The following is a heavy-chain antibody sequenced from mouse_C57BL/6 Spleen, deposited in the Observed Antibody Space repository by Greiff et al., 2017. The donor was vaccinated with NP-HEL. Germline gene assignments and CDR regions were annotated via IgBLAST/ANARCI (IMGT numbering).Heavy chain of an antibody. CDR2: ITPSTGGT. Sequence: EVQLQQSGPELVKPGASVKISCKASGYSFTGYYMNWVKQSPETSLEWIGEITPSTGGTTYNQTFKATATLTVDKSSSTAYMQLKSLTAEDSAVYYCARDYGSSCFDYWGQGTTRTVSS. V-gene: IGHV1-42*01. J-gene: IGHJ2*01. D-gene: IGHD1-1*01. CDR3: ARDYGSSCFDY. CDR1: GYSFTGYY.